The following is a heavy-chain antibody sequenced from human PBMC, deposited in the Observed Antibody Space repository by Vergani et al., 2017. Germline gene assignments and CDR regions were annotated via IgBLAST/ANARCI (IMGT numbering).Heavy chain of an antibody. D-gene: IGHD1-7*01. Sequence: QVQLVQSGAEVKKPGSSVKVSCKASGYTFTGYYMHWVRQAPGQGLEWMGWINPNSGGTNYAQKFQGRVTMTRDTSISTAYMELSSLRSEDTAVYYCARGFQLELRPTWFDPWGQGTLVTVSS. CDR3: ARGFQLELRPTWFDP. V-gene: IGHV1-2*02. CDR2: INPNSGGT. CDR1: GYTFTGYY. J-gene: IGHJ5*02.